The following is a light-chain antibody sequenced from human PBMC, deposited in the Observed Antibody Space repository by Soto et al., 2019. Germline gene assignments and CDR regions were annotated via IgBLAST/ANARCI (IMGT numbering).Light chain of an antibody. CDR1: SSDVGGYNY. CDR3: SSYADSTNWV. V-gene: IGLV2-8*01. Sequence: QSALTQPPSASGSPGQSVTISCTGTSSDVGGYNYVSWYQQHPGKGPKLIISEVDKRPSGVPDRVSGSKSGNTASLTVSGLQAEDEGDYHCSSYADSTNWVYGGGTKLTVL. CDR2: EVD. J-gene: IGLJ3*02.